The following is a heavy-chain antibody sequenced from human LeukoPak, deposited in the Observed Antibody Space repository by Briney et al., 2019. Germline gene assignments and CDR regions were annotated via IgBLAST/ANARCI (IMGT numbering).Heavy chain of an antibody. CDR2: MNPNSGNT. CDR1: GYTFTSYD. CDR3: ARDPYYYDSSGSNAFDI. D-gene: IGHD3-22*01. J-gene: IGHJ3*02. Sequence: ASVKVSCKASGYTFTSYDINWVRQASGQGLEWMGWMNPNSGNTGYAQKFQGRVTMTRNTSISTAYMELSSLRSEDTAVYYCARDPYYYDSSGSNAFDIWGQGTMVTVSS. V-gene: IGHV1-8*01.